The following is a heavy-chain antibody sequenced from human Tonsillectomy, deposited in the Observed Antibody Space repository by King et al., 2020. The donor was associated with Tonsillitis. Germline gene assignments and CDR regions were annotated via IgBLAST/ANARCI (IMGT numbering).Heavy chain of an antibody. CDR1: GFIFSDYS. V-gene: IGHV3-30*02. J-gene: IGHJ3*02. Sequence: QVQLVESGGGVVQPGGSLRLSCAAAGFIFSDYSMHCVRQAPGKGLEWVAFIRFDGSKQMYADSVKGRFTISRDNSKNTLYVQMSSLSADDTAIYYCAKALRDYHDSSGYYYAFVIWGQGTAVTVSS. CDR3: AKALRDYHDSSGYYYAFVI. D-gene: IGHD3-22*01. CDR2: IRFDGSKQ.